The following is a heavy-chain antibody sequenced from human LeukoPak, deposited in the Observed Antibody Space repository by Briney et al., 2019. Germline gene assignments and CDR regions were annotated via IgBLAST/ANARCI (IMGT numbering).Heavy chain of an antibody. V-gene: IGHV3-30-3*02. J-gene: IGHJ4*02. D-gene: IGHD2-2*01. CDR3: AKMGVWEVPAAYDFDY. Sequence: GGSLRLSCAASGFTFSSYAMHWVRQAPGKGLEWVAVISYDGSNKYYADSVKGRFTISRDNSKNTLYLQMNSLRAEDTAVYYCAKMGVWEVPAAYDFDYWGQGTLVTVSS. CDR1: GFTFSSYA. CDR2: ISYDGSNK.